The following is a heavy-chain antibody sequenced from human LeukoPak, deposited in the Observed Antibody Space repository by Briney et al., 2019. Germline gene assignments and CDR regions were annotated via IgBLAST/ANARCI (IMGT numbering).Heavy chain of an antibody. CDR2: IKQDGSEK. CDR3: ARVGWMHLWFFDY. Sequence: GGSLRLSCAASGFIFSSYWMSWVRQAPGKGLEWVANIKQDGSEKYYVDSVKGRFTVSRDNAKNSLYLQVNSLRAEDTALYYCARVGWMHLWFFDYWGQGTLVTVSS. CDR1: GFIFSSYW. V-gene: IGHV3-7*03. D-gene: IGHD5-18*01. J-gene: IGHJ4*02.